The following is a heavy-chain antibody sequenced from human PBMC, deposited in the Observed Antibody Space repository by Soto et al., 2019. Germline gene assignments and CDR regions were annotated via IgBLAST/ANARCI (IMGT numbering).Heavy chain of an antibody. CDR1: GFIVSSSY. Sequence: DVQLVETGGGLIQPGGPLRLSCAASGFIVSSSYMSWVHQAPGKGLEWVSVLYSDGRTYYADSVKGRFTISRDNSKNTLYLQMNSLSAEDTAVYYCARCSGWYGQCYFDCWGQGTLVTVSS. CDR3: ARCSGWYGQCYFDC. J-gene: IGHJ4*02. CDR2: LYSDGRT. D-gene: IGHD6-13*01. V-gene: IGHV3-53*02.